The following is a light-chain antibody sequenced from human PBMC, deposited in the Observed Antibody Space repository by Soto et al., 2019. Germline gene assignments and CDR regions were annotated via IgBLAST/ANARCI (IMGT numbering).Light chain of an antibody. CDR1: HDISSS. Sequence: DIQMTQSPSSVSASVGDRVTITCRASHDISSSLAWYQQKPGKAPELLIHSASTLQNGGPSRFSGSGAGTALPLTISSLQPEDFATYYCQQANVFPRTFGGGTKVEIK. J-gene: IGKJ4*01. V-gene: IGKV1-12*01. CDR3: QQANVFPRT. CDR2: SAS.